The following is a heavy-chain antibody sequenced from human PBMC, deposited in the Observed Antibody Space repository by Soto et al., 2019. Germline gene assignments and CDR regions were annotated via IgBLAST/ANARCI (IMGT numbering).Heavy chain of an antibody. J-gene: IGHJ3*02. V-gene: IGHV4-34*01. CDR1: AGSFSHYY. D-gene: IGHD6-19*01. Sequence: PSETLSLTCAVYAGSFSHYYWNWIRQSPGKGLEWILKIKHSGSSNYNPSLRSRVSISVDMSKNQFSLRLTSVTAADTAVYYCARGGSSDWQVALDXWGQVTMVTGS. CDR2: IKHSGSS. CDR3: ARGGSSDWQVALDX.